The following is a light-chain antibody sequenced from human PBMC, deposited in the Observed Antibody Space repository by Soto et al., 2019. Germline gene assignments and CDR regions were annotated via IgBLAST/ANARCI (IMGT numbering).Light chain of an antibody. Sequence: DILMTQSPYSLAVSLGERATINCKSSQSVLYSSNNKNYLTWYQQKPGQAPRVLIYDASTRATGIPDRFSGSGSGTDFTLTISRLEPEDSAVYYCQQYGSSPWTFGQGTKVDIK. CDR3: QQYGSSPWT. J-gene: IGKJ1*01. CDR1: QSVLYSSNNKNY. V-gene: IGKV4-1*01. CDR2: DAS.